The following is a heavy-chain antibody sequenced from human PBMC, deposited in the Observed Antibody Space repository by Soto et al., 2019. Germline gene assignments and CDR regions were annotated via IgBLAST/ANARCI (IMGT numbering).Heavy chain of an antibody. CDR1: GYTFVSHG. CDR3: ARDRVYCSGGSCYPGNAFDI. D-gene: IGHD2-15*01. CDR2: ISADNDNG. Sequence: GASGKVSCKASGYTFVSHGISWVRQAPGQVFEWMGWISADNDNGNSAQKFQDRVTITADESTSTAYMELSSLRSEDTAVYYCARDRVYCSGGSCYPGNAFDIWGQGTMVTVSS. J-gene: IGHJ3*02. V-gene: IGHV1-18*01.